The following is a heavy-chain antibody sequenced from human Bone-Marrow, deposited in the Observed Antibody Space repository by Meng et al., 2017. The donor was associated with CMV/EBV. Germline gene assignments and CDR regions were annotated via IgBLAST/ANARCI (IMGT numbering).Heavy chain of an antibody. D-gene: IGHD5-12*01. CDR1: GGSITNDEYY. CDR3: ARSPVLPGYEFDP. CDR2: VYYNGKT. Sequence: LRLSCTVSGGSITNDEYYWNWIRQHPDRGLEWIGYVYYNGKTYYNPSLESRIAISIDTSKNQFSLKMTSVTAADTALYYCARSPVLPGYEFDPCGQGILVTVSS. V-gene: IGHV4-31*03. J-gene: IGHJ5*02.